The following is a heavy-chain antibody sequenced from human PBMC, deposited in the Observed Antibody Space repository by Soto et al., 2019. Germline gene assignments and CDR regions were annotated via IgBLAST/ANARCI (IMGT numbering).Heavy chain of an antibody. CDR3: ARDPRVGDVYNFRLYFDY. CDR1: GFTFNNYR. D-gene: IGHD3-3*01. J-gene: IGHJ4*02. CDR2: ISSSSDYI. Sequence: EVQLVESGGGLVKPGGSRRLSCAASGFTFNNYRMNWVRQAPGKGLEWVSSISSSSDYIYYADSVKGRFTVSRDNAKNSLYLQMSSLKADDSARYYCARDPRVGDVYNFRLYFDYWGQGILVTVSS. V-gene: IGHV3-21*01.